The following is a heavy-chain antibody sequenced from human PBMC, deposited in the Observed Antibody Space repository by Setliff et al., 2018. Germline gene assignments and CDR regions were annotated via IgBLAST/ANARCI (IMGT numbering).Heavy chain of an antibody. CDR1: GYTLINYG. V-gene: IGHV1-69*13. CDR3: ARLSWNGLRYYGLDV. D-gene: IGHD3-3*01. Sequence: SVKVSCKASGYTLINYGISWVRQAPGQGLEWMGRLIPILGKTNYAESFQGRVLITADRSTNTVQMQVSSLRSEDTAVYYCARLSWNGLRYYGLDVWGQGTTVTVSS. CDR2: LIPILGKT. J-gene: IGHJ6*02.